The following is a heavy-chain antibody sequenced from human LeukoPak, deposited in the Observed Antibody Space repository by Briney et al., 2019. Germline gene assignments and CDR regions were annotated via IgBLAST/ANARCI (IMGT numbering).Heavy chain of an antibody. V-gene: IGHV3-43*02. D-gene: IGHD6-19*01. CDR2: ISGDGGST. CDR3: ARESESSGWYDY. CDR1: GFMFHDYA. J-gene: IGHJ4*02. Sequence: PGGSLRLSCAAPGFMFHDYAIHWALQAPGKGLEWFSLISGDGGSTFYADSVKGRFTISRDNSKNSLYLQMNSLRSDDTALYYCARESESSGWYDYWGQGTLVTVSS.